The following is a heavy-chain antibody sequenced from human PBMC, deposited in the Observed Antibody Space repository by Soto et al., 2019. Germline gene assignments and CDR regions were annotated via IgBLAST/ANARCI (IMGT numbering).Heavy chain of an antibody. Sequence: ASVKVSCKASGYTFTSYAMHWVRQAPGQRLEWMGWINAGNGNTKYSQKFQGRVTITRDTSASTAYMELSSLRSEDTAVYYCASSKNDYYGSGSYFPAVVYWGQGTLVTVSS. D-gene: IGHD3-10*01. J-gene: IGHJ4*02. V-gene: IGHV1-3*01. CDR3: ASSKNDYYGSGSYFPAVVY. CDR1: GYTFTSYA. CDR2: INAGNGNT.